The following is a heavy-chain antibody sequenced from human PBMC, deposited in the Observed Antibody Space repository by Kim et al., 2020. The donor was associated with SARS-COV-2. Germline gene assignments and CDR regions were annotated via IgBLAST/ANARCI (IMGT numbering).Heavy chain of an antibody. D-gene: IGHD2-15*01. Sequence: GGSLRLSCAASGFTFSSYSMNWVRQAPGKGLEWVSYISSSSSTIYYADSVKGRFTISRDNAKNSLYLQMNSLRAEDTAVYYCAIHCSGGSCYPFDYWGQGTLVTVSS. CDR2: ISSSSSTI. CDR1: GFTFSSYS. V-gene: IGHV3-48*04. J-gene: IGHJ4*02. CDR3: AIHCSGGSCYPFDY.